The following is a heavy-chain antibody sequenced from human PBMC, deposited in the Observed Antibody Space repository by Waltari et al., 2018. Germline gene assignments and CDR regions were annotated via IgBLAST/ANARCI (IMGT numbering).Heavy chain of an antibody. CDR3: ARVADDGIPYFLLDV. CDR2: MNPKSGKT. D-gene: IGHD1-26*01. V-gene: IGHV1-8*03. Sequence: QVQLVHSGAEVQKPGPSVMVSCKASGDTFTGHATNWVTQAAGLGLEWMGWMNPKSGKTAYAQKFQGRVTISRDTSVSTAYMELTRLTSDDTAVYYCARVADDGIPYFLLDVWGKGTTVTVSA. J-gene: IGHJ6*04. CDR1: GDTFTGHA.